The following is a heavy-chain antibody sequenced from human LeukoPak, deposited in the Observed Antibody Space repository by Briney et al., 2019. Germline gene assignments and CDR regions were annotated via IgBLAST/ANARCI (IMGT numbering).Heavy chain of an antibody. CDR1: GDSISSSSYY. CDR3: ARPVGGYSYGYNWFDP. Sequence: PSETLSLTCTVSGDSISSSSYYWGWIRQPPGKGLEWIGSIYYSGSTYYNPSLKSRVTISVDTSKNQFSLKLSSVTAADTAVYYCARPVGGYSYGYNWFDPWGQGTLVTVSS. J-gene: IGHJ5*02. D-gene: IGHD5-18*01. V-gene: IGHV4-39*01. CDR2: IYYSGST.